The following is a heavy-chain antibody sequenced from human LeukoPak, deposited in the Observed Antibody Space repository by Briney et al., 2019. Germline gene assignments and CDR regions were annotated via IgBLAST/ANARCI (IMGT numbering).Heavy chain of an antibody. D-gene: IGHD2-21*01. CDR1: GGSISSGGYY. CDR2: IYHSGST. Sequence: PSETLSLTCTVSGGSISSGGYYWSWIRQPPGKGLEWIGYIYHSGSTYYNPSLKSRVTISVDRSKNQFSLKLSSVTAADTAVYFCATTEKNRYYINLWGPGTTVIVSS. CDR3: ATTEKNRYYINL. V-gene: IGHV4-30-2*02. J-gene: IGHJ6*01.